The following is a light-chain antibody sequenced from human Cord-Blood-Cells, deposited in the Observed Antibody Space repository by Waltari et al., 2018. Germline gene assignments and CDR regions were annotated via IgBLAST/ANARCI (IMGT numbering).Light chain of an antibody. CDR3: QQYGSSFT. CDR2: GAS. J-gene: IGKJ3*01. CDR1: QSVSSSY. Sequence: DIVLTQSPRTLSLSPGERATLSCRASQSVSSSYLAWYQQKPGQAPRLLIYGASSRATGIPDRFSGSGSGTDFTLTISRLEPEDFAVYYCQQYGSSFTFGPGTKVDIK. V-gene: IGKV3-20*01.